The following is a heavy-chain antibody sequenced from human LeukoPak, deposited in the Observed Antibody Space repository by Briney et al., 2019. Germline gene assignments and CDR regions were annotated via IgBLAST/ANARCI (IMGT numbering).Heavy chain of an antibody. CDR3: ARDHANYDILTGYHNWFDP. D-gene: IGHD3-9*01. CDR2: INHSGST. J-gene: IGHJ5*02. Sequence: GSLRLSCAASGFTFSSYWMHWVRQAPGKGLEWIGEINHSGSTNYNPSLKSRVTISVDTSKNQFSLKLSSVTAADTAVYYCARDHANYDILTGYHNWFDPWGQGTLVTVSS. CDR1: GFTFSSYW. V-gene: IGHV4-34*01.